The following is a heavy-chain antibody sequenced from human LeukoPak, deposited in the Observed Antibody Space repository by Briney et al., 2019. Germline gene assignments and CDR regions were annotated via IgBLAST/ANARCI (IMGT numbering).Heavy chain of an antibody. D-gene: IGHD2-8*02. CDR1: GYTFTSYA. J-gene: IGHJ6*02. CDR3: ARDGGVGQYYYYYYGMDV. CDR2: INAGNGNT. Sequence: EASVKVSCKASGYTFTSYAMHWVRQAPGQRLEWMGWINAGNGNTRYSQKFQGRVTITRDTSASTAYMELSSLRSEDTAVYYCARDGGVGQYYYYYYGMDVWGQGTTVTVSS. V-gene: IGHV1-3*01.